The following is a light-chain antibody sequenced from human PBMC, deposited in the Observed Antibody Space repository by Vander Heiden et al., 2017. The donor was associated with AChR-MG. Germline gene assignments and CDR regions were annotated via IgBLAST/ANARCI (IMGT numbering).Light chain of an antibody. V-gene: IGKV1-5*01. CDR1: QNIIYW. J-gene: IGKJ1*01. CDR2: DAS. CDR3: QQYNSYPWT. Sequence: DIQMTQSPYTLSASVGDRVTITCRASQNIIYWLAWYQQKPGKAAKVLIYDASNLESGVPSRFSGSGSGTEFTLTINSLQPDDFATYYCQQYNSYPWTFGQGTKVEIK.